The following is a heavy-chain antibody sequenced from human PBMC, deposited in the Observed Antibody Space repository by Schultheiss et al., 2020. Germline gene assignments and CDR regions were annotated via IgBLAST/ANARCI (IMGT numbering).Heavy chain of an antibody. J-gene: IGHJ4*02. CDR1: GFTFSSYG. V-gene: IGHV3-30*18. Sequence: GGSLRLSCAASGFTFSSYGMHWVRQAPGKGLEWVAVISYDGSNKYYADSVKGRFTISRDNSKNTLYLQMNSLRAEDTAVYYCAKVLVGTWGYSYGWGDFDYWGQGTLVTVSS. D-gene: IGHD5-18*01. CDR3: AKVLVGTWGYSYGWGDFDY. CDR2: ISYDGSNK.